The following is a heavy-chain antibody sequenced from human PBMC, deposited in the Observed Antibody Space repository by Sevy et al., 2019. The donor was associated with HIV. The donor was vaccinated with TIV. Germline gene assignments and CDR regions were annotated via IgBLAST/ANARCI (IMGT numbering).Heavy chain of an antibody. Sequence: GGSLRLSCAASGFTFSSYWMSWVRQAPGKGLEWVANIKQDGSEKYYVDSVKGRFTISRDNAKNPLYLQMNSLRAEDTAVYYCARDPSRKTTVTTGFDYWGQGTLVTVFS. CDR1: GFTFSSYW. V-gene: IGHV3-7*01. CDR3: ARDPSRKTTVTTGFDY. CDR2: IKQDGSEK. D-gene: IGHD4-17*01. J-gene: IGHJ4*02.